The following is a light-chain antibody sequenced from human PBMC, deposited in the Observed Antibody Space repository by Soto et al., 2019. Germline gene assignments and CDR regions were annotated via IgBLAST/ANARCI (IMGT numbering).Light chain of an antibody. CDR1: QSISSNY. CDR2: GAS. V-gene: IGKV3-20*01. Sequence: EIVLTQSPGTLSLFPGERATLSCRASQSISSNYLAWYQQKPGQAPRLLIHGASNRATGIPDRFSGAGSGTDFTLTTSRLEPEDFAVYYCHQYRSAPAWTFGQGTKVEIK. J-gene: IGKJ1*01. CDR3: HQYRSAPAWT.